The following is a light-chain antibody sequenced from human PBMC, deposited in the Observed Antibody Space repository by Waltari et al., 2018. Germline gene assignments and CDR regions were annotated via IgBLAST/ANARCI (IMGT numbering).Light chain of an antibody. CDR3: AAWDDSLNGHWV. Sequence: QSVLTQPPSASGAPAQRATITCSGRASNIGNNLVNWYQQHPGKAPKLIIDRSDQRPAGGPDRFSGSKSGTSGSLAISGLQSEDEADYYCAAWDDSLNGHWVFGGGTKVTVL. CDR2: RSD. CDR1: ASNIGNNL. V-gene: IGLV1-44*01. J-gene: IGLJ3*02.